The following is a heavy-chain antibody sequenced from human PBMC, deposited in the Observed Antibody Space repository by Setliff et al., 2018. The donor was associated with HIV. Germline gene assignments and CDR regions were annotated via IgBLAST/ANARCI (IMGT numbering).Heavy chain of an antibody. CDR3: ARRGVFDAFDI. D-gene: IGHD6-13*01. CDR2: ISAYNGDT. Sequence: ASVKVPCKASGYTFTGYAISWVRQAPGQGLEWLGWISAYNGDTNYAQKVQGRVSMTIDTSTGTAYMELRSLRSDDMAVYYCARRGVFDAFDIWGQGTMVTVSS. CDR1: GYTFTGYA. J-gene: IGHJ3*02. V-gene: IGHV1-18*03.